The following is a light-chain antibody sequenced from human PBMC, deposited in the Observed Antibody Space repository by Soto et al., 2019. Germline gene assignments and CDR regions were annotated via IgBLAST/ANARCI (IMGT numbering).Light chain of an antibody. Sequence: EIVMTQSPATLSVSPGERATLSCRASQSVSSDLACYQQKPGQAPRLLIYGASTRATAIAARFSGSVSGTEFTRTILSLQSEDFAVYFCQQYNYWWTFGQATKVEIK. CDR3: QQYNYWWT. V-gene: IGKV3-15*01. CDR1: QSVSSD. CDR2: GAS. J-gene: IGKJ1*01.